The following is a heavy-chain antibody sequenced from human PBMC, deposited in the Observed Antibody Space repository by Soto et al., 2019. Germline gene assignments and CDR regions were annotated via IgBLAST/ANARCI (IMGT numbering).Heavy chain of an antibody. J-gene: IGHJ4*02. CDR3: ARGIRGYSYGYGFVLDY. D-gene: IGHD5-18*01. V-gene: IGHV4-30-4*01. CDR1: GGSISSGDYY. Sequence: QVQLQESGPGLVKPSQTLSLTCTVSGGSISSGDYYWSWIRPPPGKGLEWIGYIYYSGSTYYNPSLKSRVTISVDTSKNQFSLKLSSVTAADTAVYYCARGIRGYSYGYGFVLDYWGQGTLVTVSS. CDR2: IYYSGST.